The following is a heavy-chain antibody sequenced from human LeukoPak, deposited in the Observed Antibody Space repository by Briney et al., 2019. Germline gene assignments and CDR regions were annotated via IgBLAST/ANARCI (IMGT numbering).Heavy chain of an antibody. CDR3: ARVEPYGGNS. Sequence: PSETLSLTCTVSGGSISSGSYYWSWIRQPAGKGLEWIGRIYTSGNTNYNPSLKSRVTISVDTSKNQFSLKLSSVTAADTAVYYCARVEPYGGNSWGQGTLVTVSS. D-gene: IGHD4-23*01. V-gene: IGHV4-61*02. J-gene: IGHJ1*01. CDR2: IYTSGNT. CDR1: GGSISSGSYY.